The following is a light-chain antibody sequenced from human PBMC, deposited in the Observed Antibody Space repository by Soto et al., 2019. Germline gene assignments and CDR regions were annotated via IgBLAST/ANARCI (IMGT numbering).Light chain of an antibody. CDR3: HTYGSYSLQT. CDR2: DAS. J-gene: IGKJ2*01. Sequence: EIQMTQSPSTLSASAGDRITITCRASQSVSSRLAWLQQKPGKAPTLLIYDASSLETGVPARFSGRGSGTEFTLTISSLQPDDCAAYYCHTYGSYSLQTFGQGTKLEIK. V-gene: IGKV1-5*01. CDR1: QSVSSR.